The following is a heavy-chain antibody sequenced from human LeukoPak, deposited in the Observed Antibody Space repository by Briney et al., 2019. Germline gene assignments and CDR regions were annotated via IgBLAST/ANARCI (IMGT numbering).Heavy chain of an antibody. CDR2: ISYDANIGSNK. CDR3: AKDWPDTAMVWGYFDY. D-gene: IGHD5-18*01. Sequence: GRSLRLSCATSGFTFSRYAMHWVRQAPGKGLEWVALISYDANIGSNKYYADSVKGRFTISRDNSKNTLYLQMNSLRAEDTAVYYCAKDWPDTAMVWGYFDYWGQGTLVTVSS. V-gene: IGHV3-30-3*01. J-gene: IGHJ4*02. CDR1: GFTFSRYA.